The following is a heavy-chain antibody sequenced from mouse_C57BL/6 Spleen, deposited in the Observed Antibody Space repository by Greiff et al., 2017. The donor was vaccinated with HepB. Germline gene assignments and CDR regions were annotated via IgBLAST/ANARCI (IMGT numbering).Heavy chain of an antibody. CDR3: ARGGIYYDYLDY. Sequence: EVKVVESGGGLVKPGGSLKLSCAASGFTFSDYGMHWVRQAPEKGLEWVAYISSGSSTIYYADTVKGRFTISRDNAKNTLFLQMTSLRSEDTAMYYCARGGIYYDYLDYWGQGTSVTVSS. J-gene: IGHJ4*01. CDR1: GFTFSDYG. CDR2: ISSGSSTI. D-gene: IGHD2-4*01. V-gene: IGHV5-17*01.